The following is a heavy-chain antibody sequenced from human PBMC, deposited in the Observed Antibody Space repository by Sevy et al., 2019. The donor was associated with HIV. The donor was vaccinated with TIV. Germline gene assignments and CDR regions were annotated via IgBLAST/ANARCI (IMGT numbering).Heavy chain of an antibody. D-gene: IGHD3-10*01. J-gene: IGHJ3*02. Sequence: GGSLRLSCAASGFTFSSYAMHWVRQAPGKGLEWVTVISYDGSNEYYADSVKGRFTISRDNSNNTLYLLMNSLRVEDTAVYYCVSLRYYYGSGTDYSDSFDIWGQGTMVTVSS. CDR3: VSLRYYYGSGTDYSDSFDI. CDR1: GFTFSSYA. V-gene: IGHV3-30-3*01. CDR2: ISYDGSNE.